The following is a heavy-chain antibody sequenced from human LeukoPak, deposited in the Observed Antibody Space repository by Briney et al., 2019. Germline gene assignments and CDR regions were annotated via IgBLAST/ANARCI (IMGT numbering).Heavy chain of an antibody. CDR3: AKDLYMAAVVRVMDV. V-gene: IGHV3-43*01. J-gene: IGHJ6*03. CDR1: GFTFDDYT. CDR2: ISWDGGST. D-gene: IGHD6-6*01. Sequence: GGSLRLSCAASGFTFDDYTMHWVRQAPGKGLEWVSLISWDGGSTYYADSMKGRFTISRDNSKNSLYLQMNSLRTEDTALYYFAKDLYMAAVVRVMDVWAKGPRSPSP.